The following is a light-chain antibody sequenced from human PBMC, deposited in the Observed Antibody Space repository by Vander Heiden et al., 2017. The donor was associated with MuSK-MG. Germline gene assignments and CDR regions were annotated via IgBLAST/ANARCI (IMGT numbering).Light chain of an antibody. Sequence: SYVLTQPPSVSLAPGKTARITCGGNNIGGKSVHWYQQKPGQAPVLVIYYDNDRPSGIPERFSGSNSGNTATLTISRVEAEDEADYFCQVWDTSSDHPVVFGGGTKLTVL. V-gene: IGLV3-21*04. CDR1: NIGGKS. CDR2: YDN. J-gene: IGLJ2*01. CDR3: QVWDTSSDHPVV.